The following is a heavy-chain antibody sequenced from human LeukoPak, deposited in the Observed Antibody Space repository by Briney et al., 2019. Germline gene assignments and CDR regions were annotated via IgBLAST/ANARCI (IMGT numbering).Heavy chain of an antibody. D-gene: IGHD2-15*01. CDR1: GFTFSSFA. J-gene: IGHJ4*02. Sequence: GRSLRLSCAVSGFTFSSFAMHWVRQAPSKGRGWVAVISCARSNKCYADTVKGRFTISRDNSKNTLALQMSSLRAEDTAMYYCVRGRPPVAAASPYYLDCWKGGTLVTVSS. CDR2: ISCARSNK. V-gene: IGHV3-30-3*01. CDR3: VRGRPPVAAASPYYLDC.